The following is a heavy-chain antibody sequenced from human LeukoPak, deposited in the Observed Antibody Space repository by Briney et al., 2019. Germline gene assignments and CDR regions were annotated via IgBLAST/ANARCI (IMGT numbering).Heavy chain of an antibody. CDR3: ARGYPLSTTAAGTYFQH. V-gene: IGHV1-2*02. J-gene: IGHJ1*01. Sequence: ASMKVSCKASGYTFTGYYIHWLRQAPGQGLEWMGFINPNSGGTNYAQKFQGRVTMTRDTSISTAYMELSRLRSDDTAVYYCARGYPLSTTAAGTYFQHWGQGTLVTVSS. CDR2: INPNSGGT. CDR1: GYTFTGYY. D-gene: IGHD6-13*01.